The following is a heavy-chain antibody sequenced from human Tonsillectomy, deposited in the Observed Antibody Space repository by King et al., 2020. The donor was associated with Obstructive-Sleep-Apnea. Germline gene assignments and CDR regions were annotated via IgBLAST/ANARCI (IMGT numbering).Heavy chain of an antibody. D-gene: IGHD5-18*01. CDR2: ISWTGFYP. J-gene: IGHJ4*02. Sequence: VQLVESGGGLIQPGGSLRLSCAASGFTFSRYSMSWVRQAPGKGLEGVSGISWTGFYPYSANYVKGRFTVSSENSKNTQYLKLNKLRAEDTAIYYCAKDQLWEKDYWGQGTLVTVSS. CDR3: AKDQLWEKDY. V-gene: IGHV3-23*04. CDR1: GFTFSRYS.